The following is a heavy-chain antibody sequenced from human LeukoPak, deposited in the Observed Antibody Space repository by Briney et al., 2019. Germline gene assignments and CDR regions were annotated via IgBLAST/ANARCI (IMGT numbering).Heavy chain of an antibody. V-gene: IGHV1-18*01. CDR2: ISAYNGNT. D-gene: IGHD3-3*01. J-gene: IGHJ6*02. Sequence: ASVTVSCTASGYTFTSYGISWVRQAPGQGLEWMGWISAYNGNTNYAQKLQGRVTMTTDTSTSTAYMELRSLRSDDTAVYYCAREYDFWSGYYGMDVWGQGTTVTVSS. CDR3: AREYDFWSGYYGMDV. CDR1: GYTFTSYG.